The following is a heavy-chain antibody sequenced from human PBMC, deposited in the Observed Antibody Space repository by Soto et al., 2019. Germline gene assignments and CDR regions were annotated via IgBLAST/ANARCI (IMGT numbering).Heavy chain of an antibody. V-gene: IGHV4-59*08. CDR1: GGSISSYY. CDR3: ARPGQLGGMDV. Sequence: SETLSLTCTVTGGSISSYYWSWIRQPPGKGLEWIGYIYYSGSTNYNPSLKSRVTISVDTSKNQFSLKLSSVTAADTAVYYCARPGQLGGMDVWGQGTTVTVSS. J-gene: IGHJ6*02. CDR2: IYYSGST. D-gene: IGHD6-13*01.